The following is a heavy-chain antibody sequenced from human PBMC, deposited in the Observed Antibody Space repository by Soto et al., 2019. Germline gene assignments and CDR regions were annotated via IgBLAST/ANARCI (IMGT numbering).Heavy chain of an antibody. D-gene: IGHD6-13*01. J-gene: IGHJ4*02. V-gene: IGHV4-59*01. CDR1: GGYISSNY. CDR3: ARYRREAVAGYTLDN. CDR2: VYNSGST. Sequence: ETLSLTCTVSGGYISSNYWTWIRQPPGKGLEWIGYVYNSGSTNYNPSLKSRVTISEDTSKSQFSLKVNSMTAADTAVYYCARYRREAVAGYTLDNWGQGILVTVSS.